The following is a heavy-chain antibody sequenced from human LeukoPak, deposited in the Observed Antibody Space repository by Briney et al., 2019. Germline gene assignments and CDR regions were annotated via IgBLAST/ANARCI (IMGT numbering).Heavy chain of an antibody. V-gene: IGHV4-39*07. J-gene: IGHJ4*02. Sequence: SETLSLTCTVSGGSISSSSYYWGWIRQPPGKGLEWIGSIYYSGSTYYNPSLKSRVTISVDTSKNQFSLKLSSVTAADTAVYYCAGGYGSGSYYKGPFDYWGQGTLVTVSS. D-gene: IGHD3-10*01. CDR3: AGGYGSGSYYKGPFDY. CDR1: GGSISSSSYY. CDR2: IYYSGST.